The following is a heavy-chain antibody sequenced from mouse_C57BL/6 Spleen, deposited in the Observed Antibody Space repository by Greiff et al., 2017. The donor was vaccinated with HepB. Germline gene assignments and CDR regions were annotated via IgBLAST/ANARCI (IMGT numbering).Heavy chain of an antibody. D-gene: IGHD3-2*02. CDR1: GYAFSSYW. V-gene: IGHV1-80*01. Sequence: VKLMESGAELVKPGASVKISCKASGYAFSSYWMNWVKQRPGKGLEWIGQIYPGDGDTNYNGKFKGKATLTADKSSSTAYMQLSSLTSEDSAVYFCARREGSSGYSYAMDYWGQGTSVTVSS. J-gene: IGHJ4*01. CDR3: ARREGSSGYSYAMDY. CDR2: IYPGDGDT.